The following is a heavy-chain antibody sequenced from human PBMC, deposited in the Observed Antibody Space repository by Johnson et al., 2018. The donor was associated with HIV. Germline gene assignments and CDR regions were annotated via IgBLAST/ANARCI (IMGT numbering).Heavy chain of an antibody. D-gene: IGHD3-10*01. CDR2: ISYDGSNK. J-gene: IGHJ3*02. CDR1: GFTFSSYA. Sequence: QVQLVESGGGVVQPGRSLRLSCAASGFTFSSYAMHWVRQAPGKGLEWVAVISYDGSNKYYADSVKGRFTISRDSSKDTLYVQMNSLRGEDTAVYYCARDPDPFREYHGEAFDIWGQGTVVTVSS. CDR3: ARDPDPFREYHGEAFDI. V-gene: IGHV3-30*04.